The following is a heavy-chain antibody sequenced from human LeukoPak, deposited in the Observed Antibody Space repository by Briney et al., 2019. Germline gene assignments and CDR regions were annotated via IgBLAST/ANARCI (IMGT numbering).Heavy chain of an antibody. CDR1: GYTFTDCY. CDR3: ARANFLYCSSSTCLFDY. V-gene: IGHV1-2*02. CDR2: INPNDGDT. Sequence: ASVNVSCKASGYTFTDCYMHWVRQAPGQGFEWMGWINPNDGDTNYAQKFQGRVTMTRDTSISTAHMEVSRLRSDDTAVYYCARANFLYCSSSTCLFDYWGQGTLVTVSS. J-gene: IGHJ4*02. D-gene: IGHD2-2*01.